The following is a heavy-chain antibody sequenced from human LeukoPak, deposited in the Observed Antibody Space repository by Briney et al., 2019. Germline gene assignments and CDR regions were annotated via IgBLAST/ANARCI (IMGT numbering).Heavy chain of an antibody. J-gene: IGHJ4*02. V-gene: IGHV3-74*01. D-gene: IGHD3-10*01. Sequence: GGSLRLSCTASGFTFSSYWMHWVRQVPGKGLVWASRIKSDGSSTTYADSVKGRFTMSRDNAWNTLYLQMNSLRVEDTAVYFCVRESRTDYYGDFWGQGTLVTVSS. CDR1: GFTFSSYW. CDR3: VRESRTDYYGDF. CDR2: IKSDGSST.